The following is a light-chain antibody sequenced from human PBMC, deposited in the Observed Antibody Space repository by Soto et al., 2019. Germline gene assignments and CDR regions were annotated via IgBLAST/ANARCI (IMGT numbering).Light chain of an antibody. V-gene: IGLV2-14*01. CDR3: SSYTSSSIYVV. Sequence: QSALTQPASVSGSPGQSITISCTGTSSDVGGYNYVSWYQQHPGKAPKLMIYEVSNRPSGVSNRFSGSKSGNTASLTISGLQAEDEADYYCSSYTSSSIYVVFGGGTKQTVL. CDR1: SSDVGGYNY. J-gene: IGLJ2*01. CDR2: EVS.